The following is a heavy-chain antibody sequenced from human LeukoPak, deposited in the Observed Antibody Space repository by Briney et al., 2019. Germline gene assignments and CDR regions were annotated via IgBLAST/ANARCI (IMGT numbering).Heavy chain of an antibody. CDR3: ARGRRYYDFWSQVDFDY. D-gene: IGHD3-3*01. Sequence: ASVKVSCKASGYTFTGYYMHWVRQAPGQGLEWMGWINPNSGGTNYAQKFQGRVTMTRDTSISTAYMELSRLRSDDTAVYYCARGRRYYDFWSQVDFDYWGQGTLVTVSS. V-gene: IGHV1-2*02. CDR1: GYTFTGYY. CDR2: INPNSGGT. J-gene: IGHJ4*02.